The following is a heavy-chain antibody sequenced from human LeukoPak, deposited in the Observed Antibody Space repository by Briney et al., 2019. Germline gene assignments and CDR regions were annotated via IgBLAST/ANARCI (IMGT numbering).Heavy chain of an antibody. Sequence: GGSLRLSCAASGFTVSSNYMSWVRQAPGKGLEWVSVIYSGGSTYYADSVKGRFTISRDNSKNTLYLQMNSLRAEDTAVYYCARESDPYCGGDCYWVFDPWGQGTLVTVSS. CDR1: GFTVSSNY. J-gene: IGHJ5*02. V-gene: IGHV3-66*01. CDR3: ARESDPYCGGDCYWVFDP. D-gene: IGHD2-21*02. CDR2: IYSGGST.